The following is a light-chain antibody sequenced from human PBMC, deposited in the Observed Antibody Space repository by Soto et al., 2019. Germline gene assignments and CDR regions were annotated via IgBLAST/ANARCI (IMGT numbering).Light chain of an antibody. CDR1: QSISSW. CDR3: QQYNSYPHT. V-gene: IGKV1-5*03. Sequence: DIQMTQSPSTLSASVGDRVTITCRASQSISSWLAWYHQKPGKAPHLLIYKASTLESGVPARFSRSGSATEFTLTISSLQPDDFATYYCQQYNSYPHTFGGGTKVEIK. J-gene: IGKJ4*01. CDR2: KAS.